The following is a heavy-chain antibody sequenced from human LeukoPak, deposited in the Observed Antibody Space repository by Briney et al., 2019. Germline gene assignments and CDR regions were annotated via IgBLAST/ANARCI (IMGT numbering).Heavy chain of an antibody. V-gene: IGHV1-2*02. CDR2: INPNSGGT. D-gene: IGHD3-22*01. CDR1: GFTFSDYY. CDR3: ARVRYDRSGDPFDI. Sequence: GASVTVSFKSSGFTFSDYYIHWIRQAPGQGLERVGWINPNSGGTNYGQNFRGGVTMTRDTSISTAFMDLTRLRSDDTAVYYCARVRYDRSGDPFDIWGQGTMVTVSS. J-gene: IGHJ3*02.